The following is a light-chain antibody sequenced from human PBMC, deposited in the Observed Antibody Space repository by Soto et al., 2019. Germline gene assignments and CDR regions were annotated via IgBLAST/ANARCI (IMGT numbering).Light chain of an antibody. CDR3: AAWDDSLNGYV. CDR2: NNE. J-gene: IGLJ1*01. Sequence: QSVLTQPPSASGTPGQRVTSSCSGSSSNIGSNSVNWYQQLPGTAPKLLIYNNEQRPSGVPDRFSGSKSGTSASLAISGLQSEDEADYYCAAWDDSLNGYVFGTGTKVTVL. V-gene: IGLV1-44*01. CDR1: SSNIGSNS.